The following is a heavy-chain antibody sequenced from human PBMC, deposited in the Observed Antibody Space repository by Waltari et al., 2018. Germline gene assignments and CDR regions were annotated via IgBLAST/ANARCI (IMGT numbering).Heavy chain of an antibody. CDR1: GSTFNTHS. D-gene: IGHD1-1*01. J-gene: IGHJ4*02. CDR3: ARDSGMVRFDY. CDR2: IRSGGTP. Sequence: EVTLVESGGGLAQPGGSLRLSGIASGSTFNTHSMHWVRRAPGKGLEWVSYIRSGGTPYYTDSVKGRFTISRDDAKNSFFLEMNSLRAEDTAVYFCARDSGMVRFDYWGQGALVTVSS. V-gene: IGHV3-48*01.